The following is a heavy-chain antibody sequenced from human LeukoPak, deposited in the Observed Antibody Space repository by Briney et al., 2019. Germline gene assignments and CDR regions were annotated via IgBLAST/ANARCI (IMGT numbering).Heavy chain of an antibody. J-gene: IGHJ4*02. Sequence: GGSLRLSCVASGLTLSNHGMHWVRQAPGKGLEWVAFIRYDGSNTYYADSVRGRFTISRDNSRNTLYLQMDSLGPEDTAVYYCAKPEGTDYWGQGTLVTVSS. CDR3: AKPEGTDY. V-gene: IGHV3-30*02. CDR2: IRYDGSNT. D-gene: IGHD1-1*01. CDR1: GLTLSNHG.